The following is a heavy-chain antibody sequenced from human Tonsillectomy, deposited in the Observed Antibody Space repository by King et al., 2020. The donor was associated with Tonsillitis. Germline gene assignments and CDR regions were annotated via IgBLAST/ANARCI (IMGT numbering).Heavy chain of an antibody. Sequence: QLQESGPGLVKPSQTLSLTCSVSGGSISSGGIYWSWIRQLPGKGLEWIGYIYYSGSTKYNPSLKSRVTISVAPSKNQFSLRLSSVTAADTAGYYCARDTEFGGGISDWGQGTLVTVSS. V-gene: IGHV4-31*03. CDR3: ARDTEFGGGISD. CDR1: GGSISSGGIY. CDR2: IYYSGST. D-gene: IGHD3-10*01. J-gene: IGHJ4*02.